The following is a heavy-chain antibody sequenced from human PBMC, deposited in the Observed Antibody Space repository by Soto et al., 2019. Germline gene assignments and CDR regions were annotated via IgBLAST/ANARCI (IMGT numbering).Heavy chain of an antibody. D-gene: IGHD3-10*01. CDR2: AHYSGSS. CDR1: GGSINSYY. Sequence: QVQLQESGPGLVKPSETLSLNCSVSGGSINSYYWSWIRQPPGKGLEWIGYAHYSGSSNYSPSLKSRVTMSVDTSKNQFSLKLTSVTAADTAVYYCARGAGDHSTPFDYWGQGTLVTVSS. V-gene: IGHV4-59*01. J-gene: IGHJ4*02. CDR3: ARGAGDHSTPFDY.